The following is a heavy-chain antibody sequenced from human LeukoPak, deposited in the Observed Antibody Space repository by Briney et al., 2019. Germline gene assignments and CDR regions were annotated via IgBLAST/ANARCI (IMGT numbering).Heavy chain of an antibody. J-gene: IGHJ4*02. Sequence: GGSLRLSCAASGFTFSDYYMSWIRQAPGKGLEWVSYISSSGSTIYYADSVKGRFTISRDNAKNSLYLQMNSLRAEDTAVYYCARSARGYCSSTSCFRFDYWGPGTLVTVSS. CDR2: ISSSGSTI. CDR1: GFTFSDYY. CDR3: ARSARGYCSSTSCFRFDY. D-gene: IGHD2-2*01. V-gene: IGHV3-11*04.